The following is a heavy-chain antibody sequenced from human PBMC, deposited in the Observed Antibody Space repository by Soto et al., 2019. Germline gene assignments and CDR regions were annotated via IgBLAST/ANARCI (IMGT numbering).Heavy chain of an antibody. CDR2: ITSSSDTI. D-gene: IGHD3-22*01. Sequence: GGSLRLSCAASGFTFSSFHMNWVRQAPGRGLEWVAYITSSSDTIYYSDSVKGRFTISRDNSKNSLYLQMNSLRAEDTAVYYCAKGCYYDSSGYYVRRYFDYWGQGTLVTVSS. CDR3: AKGCYYDSSGYYVRRYFDY. CDR1: GFTFSSFH. V-gene: IGHV3-48*01. J-gene: IGHJ4*02.